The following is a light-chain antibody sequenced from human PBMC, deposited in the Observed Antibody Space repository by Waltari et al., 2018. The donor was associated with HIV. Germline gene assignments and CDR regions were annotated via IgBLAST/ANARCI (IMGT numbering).Light chain of an antibody. CDR2: KDS. V-gene: IGLV3-27*01. Sequence: SYELTQPPSVSVAPGQTARITCSGDVLAKKYARWFQQKPGQAPVLVIYKDSERPSGIPKRFSGSSLGTTVTLTISGAQVEDEADYYCYSAADNNLGVFGGGTKLTVL. J-gene: IGLJ3*02. CDR1: VLAKKY. CDR3: YSAADNNLGV.